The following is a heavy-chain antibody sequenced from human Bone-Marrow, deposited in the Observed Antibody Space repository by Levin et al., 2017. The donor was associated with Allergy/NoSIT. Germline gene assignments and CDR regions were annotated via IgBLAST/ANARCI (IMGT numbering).Heavy chain of an antibody. CDR3: AKIARGTYYLCDH. V-gene: IGHV5-51*01. D-gene: IGHD1-26*01. CDR2: VYPRDSEV. J-gene: IGHJ4*02. CDR1: GYSFTAYW. Sequence: PGGSLRLSCQTSGYSFTAYWVAWVRQMPGKGLEWMGIVYPRDSEVKYNPSFQDQVTISADKSINTAYLEWSSLQASDTGMYYCAKIARGTYYLCDHWGQGTLVTVSS.